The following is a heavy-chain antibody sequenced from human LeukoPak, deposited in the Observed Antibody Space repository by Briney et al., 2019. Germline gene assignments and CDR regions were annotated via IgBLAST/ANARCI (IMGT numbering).Heavy chain of an antibody. CDR3: ARAKYCSGGSCYFDY. D-gene: IGHD2-15*01. V-gene: IGHV4-34*01. CDR1: GGSFSGYY. Sequence: SETLSLTCAVYGGSFSGYYWSWIRQPPGKGLEWIGEINHSGSTNYDPSLKSRVTISVDTSKNQFSLKLSSVTAADTAVYYCARAKYCSGGSCYFDYWGQGTLVTVSS. J-gene: IGHJ4*02. CDR2: INHSGST.